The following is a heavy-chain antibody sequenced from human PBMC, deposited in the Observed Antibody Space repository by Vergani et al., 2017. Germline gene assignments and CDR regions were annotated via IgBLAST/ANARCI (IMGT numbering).Heavy chain of an antibody. D-gene: IGHD3-10*01. CDR1: GFTFSSYG. CDR2: IWYDGSNK. Sequence: VQLLESGGGLAQPGGSLRLSCAASGFTFSSYGMHWVRQAPGKGLEWVAVIWYDGSNKYYADSVKGRFTISRDNSKNTLYLQMNSLRAEDTAVYYCARDLPGSSDAFDIWGQGTMVTVSS. V-gene: IGHV3-33*01. J-gene: IGHJ3*02. CDR3: ARDLPGSSDAFDI.